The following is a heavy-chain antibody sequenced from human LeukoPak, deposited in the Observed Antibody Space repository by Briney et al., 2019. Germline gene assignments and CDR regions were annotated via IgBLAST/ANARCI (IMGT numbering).Heavy chain of an antibody. J-gene: IGHJ4*02. D-gene: IGHD7-27*01. CDR1: GDSVSSKSVS. Sequence: SQTLSLTCAISGDSVSSKSVSWSWIRQSPSGGLEFLGRTRYRSTWMTFYSLSVQSRMAINADTSRNHVSLRLNSVTPEDTALYYCVRDFNWGFDYWGQGTLVTVSS. V-gene: IGHV6-1*01. CDR3: VRDFNWGFDY. CDR2: TRYRSTWMT.